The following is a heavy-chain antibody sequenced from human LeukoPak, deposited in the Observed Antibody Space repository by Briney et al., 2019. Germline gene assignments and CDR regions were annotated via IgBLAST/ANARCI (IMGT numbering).Heavy chain of an antibody. Sequence: GGSLRLSCAASGFTFSSYAMSWVRQAPGKGLEWDSAISGSGGSTYYADSVKGRFTISRDNSKNTLYLQMNSLRAEDTAVYYCAKGIYSSGWSYFDYWGHGTLVTVAS. CDR2: ISGSGGST. J-gene: IGHJ4*01. CDR3: AKGIYSSGWSYFDY. V-gene: IGHV3-23*01. D-gene: IGHD6-19*01. CDR1: GFTFSSYA.